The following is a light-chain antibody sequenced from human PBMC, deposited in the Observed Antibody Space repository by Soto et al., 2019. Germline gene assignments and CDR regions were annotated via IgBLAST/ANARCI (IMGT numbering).Light chain of an antibody. CDR1: QSISSW. CDR3: QQYNSFT. CDR2: DAS. Sequence: DIQMTQSPSTPSASVGDRVTITCRASQSISSWLAWYQQKPGKAPKLLIYDASSLESGVPSRFSGSGSGTEFTLTISSLQPDDFATDYCQQYNSFTFGPGTKVDIK. J-gene: IGKJ3*01. V-gene: IGKV1-5*01.